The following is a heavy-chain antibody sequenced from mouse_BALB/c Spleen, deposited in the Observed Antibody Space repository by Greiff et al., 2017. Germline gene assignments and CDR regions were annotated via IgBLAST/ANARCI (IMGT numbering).Heavy chain of an antibody. D-gene: IGHD1-1*01. J-gene: IGHJ4*01. CDR1: GFTFSSYA. CDR2: ISSGGST. V-gene: IGHV5-6-5*01. CDR3: ARGYYYGSQYYYAMDY. Sequence: DVKLVESGGGLVKPGGSLKLSCAASGFTFSSYAMSWVRQTPEKRLEWVASISSGGSTYYPDSVKGRFTISRDNARNILYLQMSSLRSEDTAMYYCARGYYYGSQYYYAMDYWGQGTSVTVSS.